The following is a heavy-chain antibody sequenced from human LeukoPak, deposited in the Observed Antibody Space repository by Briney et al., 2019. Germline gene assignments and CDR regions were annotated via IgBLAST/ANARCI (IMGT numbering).Heavy chain of an antibody. CDR1: GGSISSGGYY. D-gene: IGHD6-19*01. CDR2: IYYSGST. Sequence: PSETLSLTCTVSGGSISSGGYYWSWIRQHPGKGLEWIGYIYYSGSTYYNPSLKSRVTISVDTSKNEFSLKLSSVTAADTALYYCARRTVTNGWFRIDYWGQGSLVIVSS. J-gene: IGHJ4*02. CDR3: ARRTVTNGWFRIDY. V-gene: IGHV4-31*03.